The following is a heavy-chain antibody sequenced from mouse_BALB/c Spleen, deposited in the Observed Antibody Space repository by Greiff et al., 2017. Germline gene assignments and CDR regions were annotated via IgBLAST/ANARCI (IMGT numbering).Heavy chain of an antibody. Sequence: EVQVVESGGGLVQPGGSRKLSCAASGFTFSSFGMHWVRQAPEKGLEWVAYISSGSSTIYYADTVKGRFTISRDNPKNTLFLQMTSLRSEDTAMYYCARTVLLAMEYWGQGTSVTVSS. CDR1: GFTFSSFG. D-gene: IGHD1-1*01. CDR3: ARTVLLAMEY. CDR2: ISSGSSTI. V-gene: IGHV5-17*02. J-gene: IGHJ4*01.